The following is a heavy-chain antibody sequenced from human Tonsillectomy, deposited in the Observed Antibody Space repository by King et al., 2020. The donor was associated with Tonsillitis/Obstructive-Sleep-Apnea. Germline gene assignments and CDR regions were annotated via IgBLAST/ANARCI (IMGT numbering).Heavy chain of an antibody. Sequence: DVQLVESGGGLVQPGGSLRLSCAASGFTFSSYWMHWVRQATGKGLVWVSRIKNDGSSTSYADSVKGRFTISRDNAKNTLSLQMNSLRAEDTAVYYCARGDRVAQGNYAMDVWGQGTTVTVSS. J-gene: IGHJ6*02. V-gene: IGHV3-74*01. CDR2: IKNDGSST. CDR1: GFTFSSYW. D-gene: IGHD2-15*01. CDR3: ARGDRVAQGNYAMDV.